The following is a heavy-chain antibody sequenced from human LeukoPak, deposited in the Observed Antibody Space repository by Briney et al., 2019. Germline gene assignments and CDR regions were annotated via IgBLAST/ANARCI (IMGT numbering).Heavy chain of an antibody. D-gene: IGHD6-13*01. V-gene: IGHV5-10-1*01. CDR1: GYSFTSYW. CDR2: IDHSDSYT. J-gene: IGHJ4*02. Sequence: GESLKISCKGAGYSFTSYWSSWWLQMPGKGREWMGRIDHSDSYTSYSPSFQVHVTISADKSISTAYLKWSSLKASETAMYYCARLRADYSSSWYVGYWGQGNLVTVSS. CDR3: ARLRADYSSSWYVGY.